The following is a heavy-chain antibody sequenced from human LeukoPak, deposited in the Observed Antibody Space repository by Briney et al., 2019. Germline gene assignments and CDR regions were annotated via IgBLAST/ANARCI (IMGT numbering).Heavy chain of an antibody. CDR1: GGSFSGYY. J-gene: IGHJ6*02. D-gene: IGHD3-10*01. V-gene: IGHV3-11*01. CDR2: ISSSGSTI. Sequence: LSLTCAVYGGSFSGYYMSWIRQAPGKGLEWVSYISSSGSTIYYADSVKGRFTISRDNAKNLLYLQMNSLRAEDTAVYYCASYYGSGTDYYYGMDVWGQGTTVTVSS. CDR3: ASYYGSGTDYYYGMDV.